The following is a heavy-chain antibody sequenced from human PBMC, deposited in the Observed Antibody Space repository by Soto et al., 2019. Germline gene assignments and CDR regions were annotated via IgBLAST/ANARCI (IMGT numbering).Heavy chain of an antibody. CDR2: IYPGDSDT. J-gene: IGHJ4*02. CDR3: ARRIQTGIAVAGNEDYFDY. Sequence: GESLKISCKGSGYSFTSYWIGWVRQMPGKGLEWMGIIYPGDSDTRYSPSFQGQVTISADKSISTAYLQWSSLKASDTAMYYCARRIQTGIAVAGNEDYFDYWGQVTLFTVSS. D-gene: IGHD6-19*01. V-gene: IGHV5-51*01. CDR1: GYSFTSYW.